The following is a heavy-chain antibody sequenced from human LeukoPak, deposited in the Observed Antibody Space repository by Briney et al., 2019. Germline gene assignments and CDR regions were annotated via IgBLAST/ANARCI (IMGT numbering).Heavy chain of an antibody. J-gene: IGHJ4*02. Sequence: GGSLRLSCAASGSTFSSYAMSWVRQAPGKGLEWVSAISGSGGSTYYADSVKGRFTISRDNSKNTLYLQMNSLRAEDTAVYYCAKCHFDWLLSNDYWGQGTLVTVSS. D-gene: IGHD3-9*01. CDR1: GSTFSSYA. CDR2: ISGSGGST. V-gene: IGHV3-23*01. CDR3: AKCHFDWLLSNDY.